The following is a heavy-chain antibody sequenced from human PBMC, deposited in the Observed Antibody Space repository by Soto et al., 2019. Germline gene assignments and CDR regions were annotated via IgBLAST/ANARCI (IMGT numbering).Heavy chain of an antibody. CDR1: GFSFRSYS. CDR3: ARGYHYDSSAFDI. D-gene: IGHD3-22*01. V-gene: IGHV3-21*01. CDR2: ISSSSSYI. Sequence: EVQLVGSGGGLVKPRGSLRVSCAASGFSFRSYSMNWVRQAPGNGLEWVSSISSSSSYIYYADSVKGRFTISRDNAKNSLYRQMNSLRAEDTAVYYCARGYHYDSSAFDIWGQGTMVTVSS. J-gene: IGHJ3*02.